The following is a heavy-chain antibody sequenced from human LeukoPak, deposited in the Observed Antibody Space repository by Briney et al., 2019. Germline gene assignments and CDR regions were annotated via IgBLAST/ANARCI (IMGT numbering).Heavy chain of an antibody. J-gene: IGHJ3*02. CDR3: ARLITGTTTAFDI. Sequence: SETLSLTCSVSGGSISGYYWTWIRQPAGKGPEWIGRVYTSGSTHYDPSLKTRLTMSVDTSKNQFSLKLSSVTAADTAVYYCARLITGTTTAFDIWGQGTMVTVSS. V-gene: IGHV4-4*07. CDR1: GGSISGYY. D-gene: IGHD1-7*01. CDR2: VYTSGST.